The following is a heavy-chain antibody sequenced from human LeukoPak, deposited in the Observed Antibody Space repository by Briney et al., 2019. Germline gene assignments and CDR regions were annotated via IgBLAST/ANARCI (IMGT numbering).Heavy chain of an antibody. V-gene: IGHV3-23*01. CDR3: ARVLYDILTGYYPGCFDY. CDR1: GFTFSSYA. D-gene: IGHD3-9*01. CDR2: ISGRGGST. J-gene: IGHJ4*02. Sequence: GGSLRLSCAASGFTFSSYAMSWVRQAPGKGLEWVSAISGRGGSTYYADSVKGRFTISRDNSKNTLYLQMNSLRAEDTAVYYCARVLYDILTGYYPGCFDYWGQGTLVTVSS.